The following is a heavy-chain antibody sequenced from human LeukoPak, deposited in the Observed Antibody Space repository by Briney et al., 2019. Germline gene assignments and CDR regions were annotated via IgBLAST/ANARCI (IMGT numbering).Heavy chain of an antibody. D-gene: IGHD3-22*01. V-gene: IGHV4-4*07. Sequence: PSETLSLTCTVSGGSISSYYWSWIRQPAGKGLEWIGRIYTSGSTNYNPSLKSRVTMSVDTSKNQFSLKLSSVTAADTAVYYCARVGVVMRSDAFDIWGQGTMVTVSS. CDR1: GGSISSYY. CDR3: ARVGVVMRSDAFDI. J-gene: IGHJ3*02. CDR2: IYTSGST.